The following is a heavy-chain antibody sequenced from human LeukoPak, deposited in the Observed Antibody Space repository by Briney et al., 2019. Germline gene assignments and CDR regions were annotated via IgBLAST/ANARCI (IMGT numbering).Heavy chain of an antibody. J-gene: IGHJ5*02. V-gene: IGHV4-31*03. CDR2: IYYSGST. CDR1: GGSISSGGYY. CDR3: ARSTKSSIAARGPTDGWFDP. D-gene: IGHD6-6*01. Sequence: SQTLSLTCTVSGGSISSGGYYWSWMRQHPGKGVEWIGYIYYSGSTYYNPSLKSRVTISVDTSKNQFSLKLSSVTAADTAVYYCARSTKSSIAARGPTDGWFDPWGQGTLVTVSS.